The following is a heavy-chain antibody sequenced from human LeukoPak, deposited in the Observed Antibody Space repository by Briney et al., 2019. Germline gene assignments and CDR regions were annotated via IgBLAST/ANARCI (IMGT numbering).Heavy chain of an antibody. Sequence: PGGSLRLSCAASGFTFSDYYMSWIRQAPGKGLEWVSYISSSSHTNYGDSVKGRFTISRDNAKNSLYLQMNSLRAEDTAVYYCAKMVHTEQWLVPFDYWGQGTLVTVSS. CDR2: ISSSSHT. J-gene: IGHJ4*02. CDR1: GFTFSDYY. CDR3: AKMVHTEQWLVPFDY. V-gene: IGHV3-11*03. D-gene: IGHD6-19*01.